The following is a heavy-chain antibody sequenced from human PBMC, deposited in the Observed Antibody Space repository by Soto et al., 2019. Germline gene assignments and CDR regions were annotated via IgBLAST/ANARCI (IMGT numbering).Heavy chain of an antibody. J-gene: IGHJ4*02. D-gene: IGHD6-13*01. CDR1: GFSLSNASMG. V-gene: IGHV2-26*01. CDR2: IFSNDEK. Sequence: QVTLKESGPVLGKPTENLTLTCTVSGFSLSNASMGVSWIRQSPGKALEGLAHIFSNDEKSYSTSLKSRLTISKDTSKSQVVLTMTNMDPVDTATYYCARSPGSSSWYDQEFDYWGQGTLVTASS. CDR3: ARSPGSSSWYDQEFDY.